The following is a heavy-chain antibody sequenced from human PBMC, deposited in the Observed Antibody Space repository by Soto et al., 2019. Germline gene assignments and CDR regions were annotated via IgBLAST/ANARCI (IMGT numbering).Heavy chain of an antibody. Sequence: SGPTLVNPTQTLTLTCIFSGFSLRTYGVGVGWIRQPPGKALEWLALIYWDDDKRYNSSLKTRLTITKDTSKNQVVLIMTDLDPVDTPTFSCAHRHVYPHSDGGFDAWGQGTLVTFPS. CDR3: AHRHVYPHSDGGFDA. CDR2: IYWDDDK. V-gene: IGHV2-5*02. J-gene: IGHJ5*02. CDR1: GFSLRTYGVG. D-gene: IGHD3-16*01.